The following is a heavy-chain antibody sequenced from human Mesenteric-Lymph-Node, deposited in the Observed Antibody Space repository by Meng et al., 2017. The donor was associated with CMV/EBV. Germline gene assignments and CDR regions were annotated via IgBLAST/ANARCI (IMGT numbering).Heavy chain of an antibody. CDR3: AREDYYGSGSTYYFDY. CDR1: DTFSSYA. V-gene: IGHV1-69*06. Sequence: DTFSSYAISWVRQAPGPGLEWMGGIIPIFGTANYAQKFQGRVTITADKSTSTAYMELSSLRSEDTAVYYCAREDYYGSGSTYYFDYWGQGTLVTVSS. CDR2: IIPIFGTA. J-gene: IGHJ4*02. D-gene: IGHD3-10*01.